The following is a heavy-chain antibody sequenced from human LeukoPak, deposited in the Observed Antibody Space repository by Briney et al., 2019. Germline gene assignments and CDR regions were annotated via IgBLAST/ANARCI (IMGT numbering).Heavy chain of an antibody. D-gene: IGHD6-13*01. Sequence: PGGSLRLSCAASGFTFSSYGMHWVRQAAGKGLAWVGVIWSDGSNKYHADSVKGRFTISRDNSKNTLYLQMNSLRVEDTAVYYCARGASIAAAGTGEKSNWFDPWGQGTLVTVSS. CDR1: GFTFSSYG. CDR2: IWSDGSNK. V-gene: IGHV3-33*01. CDR3: ARGASIAAAGTGEKSNWFDP. J-gene: IGHJ5*02.